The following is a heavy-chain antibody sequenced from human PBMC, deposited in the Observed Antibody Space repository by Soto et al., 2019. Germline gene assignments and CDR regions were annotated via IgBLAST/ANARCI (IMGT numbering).Heavy chain of an antibody. J-gene: IGHJ4*02. CDR2: LSYDGSNK. CDR1: GFTFSSYG. CDR3: LKDLCCGCPDY. Sequence: GGSLRLSCAASGFTFSSYGMHWVRQAPGKGLEWVAVLSYDGSNKYYADSVKGRFTISRDNSKNSRCLQINTLRAKNTAVYYCLKDLCCGCPDYWRQGTLDTVS. D-gene: IGHD6-19*01. V-gene: IGHV3-30*18.